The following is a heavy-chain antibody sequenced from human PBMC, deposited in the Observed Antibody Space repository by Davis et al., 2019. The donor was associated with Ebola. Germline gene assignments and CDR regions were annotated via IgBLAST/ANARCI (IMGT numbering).Heavy chain of an antibody. D-gene: IGHD2-8*01. J-gene: IGHJ5*02. CDR3: ARDVTDCTNGVCYTGWFDP. CDR2: IYYSGST. CDR1: GGSISSGGYY. V-gene: IGHV4-31*03. Sequence: LRLSCTVSGGSISSGGYYWSWIRQHPGKGLEWIGYIYYSGSTYYNPSLKSRVTISVDTSKNQFSLKLSSVTAADTAVYYCARDVTDCTNGVCYTGWFDPWGQGTLVTVSS.